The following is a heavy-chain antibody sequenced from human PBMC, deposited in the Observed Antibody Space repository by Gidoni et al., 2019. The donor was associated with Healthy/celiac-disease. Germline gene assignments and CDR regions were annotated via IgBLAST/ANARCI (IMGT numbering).Heavy chain of an antibody. V-gene: IGHV5-51*01. J-gene: IGHJ3*02. CDR3: ARTLSLNRDAFDI. CDR2: IYHGDSDT. Sequence: EVQLVQSAAAVKKPGESLKISCNGSGSRFTSSWIGWVRQMPGKGLEWMGIIYHGDSDTRYSPSFKGQVTISADKSISTAYLQWSSLKASDTAMYYCARTLSLNRDAFDIWGQGTMVTVSS. CDR1: GSRFTSSW.